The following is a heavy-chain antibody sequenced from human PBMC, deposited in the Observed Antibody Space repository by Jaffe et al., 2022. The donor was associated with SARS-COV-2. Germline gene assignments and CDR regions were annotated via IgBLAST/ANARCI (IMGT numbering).Heavy chain of an antibody. D-gene: IGHD5-18*01. CDR1: GFFFTNAW. Sequence: EVQLVESGGGLVKRGGSLRLSCAASGFFFTNAWMSWVRQAPGKGLEWVGRIKSKTDGGTTDYAVPVKGRFTISREDSKNTLYLQMNSLKTEDTAVYYCTTGGGDTTMADFDHWGQGTLVTVSS. V-gene: IGHV3-15*01. CDR3: TTGGGDTTMADFDH. CDR2: IKSKTDGGTT. J-gene: IGHJ4*02.